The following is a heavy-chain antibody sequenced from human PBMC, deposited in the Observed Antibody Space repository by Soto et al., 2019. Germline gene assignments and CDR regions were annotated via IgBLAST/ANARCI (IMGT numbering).Heavy chain of an antibody. J-gene: IGHJ6*02. V-gene: IGHV3-30*18. CDR3: AKDRYDSSGYYLVLADRLWATVRNYGMDV. CDR1: GFTFSSYG. Sequence: PGGSLRLSCAASGFTFSSYGMHWVRQAPGKGLEWVAVISYDGSNKYYADSVKGRFTISRDNSKNTLYLQMNSLRAEDTAVYYCAKDRYDSSGYYLVLADRLWATVRNYGMDVWGQGTTVTVSS. D-gene: IGHD3-22*01. CDR2: ISYDGSNK.